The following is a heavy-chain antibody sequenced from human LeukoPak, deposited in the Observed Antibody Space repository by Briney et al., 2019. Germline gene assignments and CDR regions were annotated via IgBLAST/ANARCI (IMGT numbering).Heavy chain of an antibody. V-gene: IGHV3-30-3*01. Sequence: GGSLRLSCAASGFTFSSYAMSWVRQAPGKGLEWVAVISYDGSNKYYADSVKGRFTISRDNSKNTLYLQMNSLRAEDTAVYYCAREGQQQLVFDYWGQGTLVTVSS. D-gene: IGHD6-13*01. J-gene: IGHJ4*02. CDR1: GFTFSSYA. CDR2: ISYDGSNK. CDR3: AREGQQQLVFDY.